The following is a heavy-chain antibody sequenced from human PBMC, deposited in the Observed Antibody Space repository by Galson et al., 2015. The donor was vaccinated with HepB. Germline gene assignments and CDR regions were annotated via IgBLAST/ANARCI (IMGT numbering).Heavy chain of an antibody. CDR3: ARGPWGFLEWPKKPAGYYFDY. CDR1: GGSFSGYY. Sequence: SETLSLTCAVYGGSFSGYYWSWIRQPPGKGLEWIGEINHSGSTNYNPSLKSRVTISVDTSKNQFSLKLSSVTAADTAVYYCARGPWGFLEWPKKPAGYYFDYWGQGTLVTVSS. CDR2: INHSGST. J-gene: IGHJ4*02. D-gene: IGHD3-3*01. V-gene: IGHV4-34*01.